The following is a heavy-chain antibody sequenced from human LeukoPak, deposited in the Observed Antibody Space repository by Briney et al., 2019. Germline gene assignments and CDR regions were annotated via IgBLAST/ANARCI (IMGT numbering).Heavy chain of an antibody. CDR1: GGTFSSYA. Sequence: SVKVSCKASGGTFSSYAISWVRQPPGQGLEGMGRIIPILGIANYAQKFQGRVTITADKSTSTAYMELSSLRSEDTAVYYCARAHIAVAAQPFDYWGQGTLVTVSS. V-gene: IGHV1-69*04. J-gene: IGHJ4*02. D-gene: IGHD6-19*01. CDR2: IIPILGIA. CDR3: ARAHIAVAAQPFDY.